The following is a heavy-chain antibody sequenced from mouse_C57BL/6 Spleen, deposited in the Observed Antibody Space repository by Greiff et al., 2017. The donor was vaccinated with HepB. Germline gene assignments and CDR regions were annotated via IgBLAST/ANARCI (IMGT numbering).Heavy chain of an antibody. CDR3: ARGDYSNYGGAMDY. CDR2: ISNGGGNT. CDR1: GFTFSDYY. J-gene: IGHJ4*01. Sequence: EVQLVESGGGLVQPGGSLKLSCAASGFTFSDYYMYWVRQTPEKRLEWVAYISNGGGNTYYPDTVKGRFTISRDNAKNTLYLQMSRLKSEDTAMYYCARGDYSNYGGAMDYWGQGTSVTVSS. V-gene: IGHV5-12*01. D-gene: IGHD2-5*01.